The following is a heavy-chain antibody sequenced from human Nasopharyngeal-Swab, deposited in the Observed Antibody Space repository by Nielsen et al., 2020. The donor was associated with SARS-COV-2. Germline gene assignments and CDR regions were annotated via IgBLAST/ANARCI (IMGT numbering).Heavy chain of an antibody. V-gene: IGHV3-7*03. CDR1: GFTFRTYW. J-gene: IGHJ4*02. D-gene: IGHD1-20*01. Sequence: GSLRLSCAASGFTFRTYWMTWVRQAPGKGLEWVANIKRDGSERYYVDSVKGRFTISRDNAKDSLYLQMNSLRAEDTAIYYCARDFDSWNDLDSWGQGTLVSVSS. CDR2: IKRDGSER. CDR3: ARDFDSWNDLDS.